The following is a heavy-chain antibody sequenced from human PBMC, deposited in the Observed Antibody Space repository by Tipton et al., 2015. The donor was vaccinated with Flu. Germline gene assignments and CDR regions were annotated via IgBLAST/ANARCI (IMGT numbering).Heavy chain of an antibody. J-gene: IGHJ2*01. CDR2: ISGSGGST. Sequence: CAASGFTFSSYAMSWVRQAPGKGLEWVSFISGSGGSTYYADSVKGRFTISRDNSKNTLYVQMNSLRAEDTAVYYCAKVRSLSITSGDWYFDLWGRGTLVTVSS. CDR1: GFTFSSYA. CDR3: AKVRSLSITSGDWYFDL. V-gene: IGHV3-23*01. D-gene: IGHD2-2*01.